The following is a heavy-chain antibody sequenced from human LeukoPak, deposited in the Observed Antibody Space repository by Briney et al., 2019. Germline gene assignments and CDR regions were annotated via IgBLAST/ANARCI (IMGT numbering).Heavy chain of an antibody. V-gene: IGHV4-61*02. D-gene: IGHD6-19*01. CDR2: IYTSGST. Sequence: SETLSLTCTVSGGSISSGSYYWSWIRQPAEKGLEWIGRIYTSGSTNYNPSLKSRVTISVDTSKNQFSLKLSSVTAADTAVYYCARDRYSSGWYMGAFDIWGQGTMVTVSS. CDR1: GGSISSGSYY. CDR3: ARDRYSSGWYMGAFDI. J-gene: IGHJ3*02.